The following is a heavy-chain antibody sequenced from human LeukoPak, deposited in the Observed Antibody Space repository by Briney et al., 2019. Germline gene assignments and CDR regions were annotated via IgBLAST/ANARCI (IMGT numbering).Heavy chain of an antibody. CDR1: GGAFSRYA. Sequence: GASVKVSCRAFGGAFSRYAISWVRQAPGQGLEWMGGITPMFGTANYAQKFQGRVTITADESTSTAYMERSSLRYEDTAVYYCTRDAAIYDSSGYYYLWWGQGTLVTVSS. J-gene: IGHJ4*02. CDR3: TRDAAIYDSSGYYYLW. V-gene: IGHV1-69*13. CDR2: ITPMFGTA. D-gene: IGHD3-22*01.